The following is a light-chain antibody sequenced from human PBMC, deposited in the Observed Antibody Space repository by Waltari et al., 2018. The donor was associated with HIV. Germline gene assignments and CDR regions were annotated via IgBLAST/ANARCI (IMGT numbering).Light chain of an antibody. CDR2: RKN. CDR3: SAWDSSLSAWV. J-gene: IGLJ3*02. Sequence: QAGLTQPPSVSKGLRQTATLTCTGNSNNVGYQGAAWLQQHQGHPPNPLSSRKNNRPSGISERLSASRSGNTASLTITGLQPEDEADYYCSAWDSSLSAWVFGGGTKLTVL. CDR1: SNNVGYQG. V-gene: IGLV10-54*01.